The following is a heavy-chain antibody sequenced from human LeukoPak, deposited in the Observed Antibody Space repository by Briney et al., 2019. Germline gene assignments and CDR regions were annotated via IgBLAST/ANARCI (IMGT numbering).Heavy chain of an antibody. CDR1: GFTFSTLA. D-gene: IGHD2-15*01. CDR2: ISSRGDDT. J-gene: IGHJ4*02. Sequence: GGSLRLSCTASGFTFSTLAMSWVRQAPGKGLEWVSSISSRGDDTSYADSVKGRFTISRDNSKNTLYLQMNSLRAEDTAVYYCATRRGGGPYYFDYWGQGTLVTVSS. CDR3: ATRRGGGPYYFDY. V-gene: IGHV3-23*01.